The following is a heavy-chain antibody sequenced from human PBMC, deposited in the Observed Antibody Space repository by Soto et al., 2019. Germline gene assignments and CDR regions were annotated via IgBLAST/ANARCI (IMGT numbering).Heavy chain of an antibody. D-gene: IGHD4-17*01. CDR2: ISPDGTDK. CDR1: GFTFSTYA. CDR3: ARDRTTVTSGFDY. J-gene: IGHJ4*02. Sequence: GGSLRLSCAASGFTFSTYAMHWARQAPGKGPEWVAVISPDGTDKYYADSVKGRFTISRDNSKNTLYLQMNSLRAEDTAVYYCARDRTTVTSGFDYWGQGTLVTVSS. V-gene: IGHV3-30-3*01.